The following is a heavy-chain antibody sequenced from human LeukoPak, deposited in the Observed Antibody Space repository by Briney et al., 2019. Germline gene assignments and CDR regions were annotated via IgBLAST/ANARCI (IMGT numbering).Heavy chain of an antibody. CDR3: ARDRAGIAAAGYDY. CDR2: IIPIFGTA. J-gene: IGHJ4*02. CDR1: GGTFSSYA. D-gene: IGHD6-13*01. V-gene: IGHV1-69*05. Sequence: SVKVSCKASGGTFSSYAISWVRQAPGQGLEWMGGIIPIFGTANYAQKFQGRVTITTDESTSTAYMELSSLRSEDTAVYYCARDRAGIAAAGYDYWGQGTLVTVSS.